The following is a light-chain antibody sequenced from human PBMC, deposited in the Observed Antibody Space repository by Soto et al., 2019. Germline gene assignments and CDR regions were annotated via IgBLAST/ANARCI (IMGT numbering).Light chain of an antibody. CDR1: QTVNSDY. J-gene: IGKJ1*01. Sequence: EIVLTQSPGTLSLSPGETATLSCRASQTVNSDYLAWFQQRPGQAPRLLIYGASNRASGVPDRFSGSGSGTDFTLTISRLEPEDFAVYYCQQYGISPRTFGQGTKVDIK. V-gene: IGKV3-20*01. CDR3: QQYGISPRT. CDR2: GAS.